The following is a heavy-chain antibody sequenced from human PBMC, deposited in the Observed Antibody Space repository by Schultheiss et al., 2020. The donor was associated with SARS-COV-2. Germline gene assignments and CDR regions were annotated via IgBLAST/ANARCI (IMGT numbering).Heavy chain of an antibody. CDR2: ISYDGSNK. D-gene: IGHD2-21*02. CDR3: ARVHPAYRRCGGDCSS. J-gene: IGHJ4*02. V-gene: IGHV3-30*03. CDR1: GFTFSSYG. Sequence: GGSLRLSCAASGFTFSSYGMHWVRQAPGKGLEWVAVISYDGSNKYYADSVKGRFTISRDNSKNTLYLQMNSLRAEDTAVYYCARVHPAYRRCGGDCSSWGQGPLVTVSA.